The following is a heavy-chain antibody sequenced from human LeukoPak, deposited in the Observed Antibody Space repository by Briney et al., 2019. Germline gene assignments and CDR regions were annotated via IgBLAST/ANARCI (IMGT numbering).Heavy chain of an antibody. V-gene: IGHV3-23*01. D-gene: IGHD1-26*01. CDR2: ISGSGGSA. J-gene: IGHJ4*02. CDR1: GFTFSSYA. Sequence: TGGSLRLSCAASGFTFSSYAMSWVRQAPGKGLEWVSAISGSGGSAYYADSVKGRFTISRDNSKNTLYLHMTSLRAEATAVYYCAKSGGSHDFDYWGQGTLVTVSS. CDR3: AKSGGSHDFDY.